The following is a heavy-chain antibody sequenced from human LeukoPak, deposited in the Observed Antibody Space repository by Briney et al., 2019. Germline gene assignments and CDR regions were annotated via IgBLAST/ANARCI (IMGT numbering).Heavy chain of an antibody. CDR1: TFTFTPGW. D-gene: IGHD5-18*01. Sequence: GGSLRLSCEASTFTFTPGWMSWVRQAPGKGLEWVVMMKRDGGEKHYVDSVRGRFTISRDNAKNSLYLQMDSLRDEDTAVYYCASLDTAHPSGVHWGQGTLVTVSS. CDR2: MKRDGGEK. V-gene: IGHV3-7*01. J-gene: IGHJ4*02. CDR3: ASLDTAHPSGVH.